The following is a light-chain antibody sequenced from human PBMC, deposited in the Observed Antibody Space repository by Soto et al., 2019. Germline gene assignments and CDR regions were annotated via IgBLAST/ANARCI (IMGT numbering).Light chain of an antibody. CDR3: QSYDSSSVV. V-gene: IGLV1-40*01. CDR1: SSNIGAGYD. J-gene: IGLJ2*01. CDR2: DNS. Sequence: QSVLTQPPSVSGAPGQRVTISCTGSSSNIGAGYDVHWYQQLPGTAPKLLIYDNSNRPSGVPDRFSGSKSGTSASLAITGLQAEDEADYYCQSYDSSSVVFGGGTKLTVL.